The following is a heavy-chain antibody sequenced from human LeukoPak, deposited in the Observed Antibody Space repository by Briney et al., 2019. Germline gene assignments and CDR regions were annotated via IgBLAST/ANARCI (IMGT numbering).Heavy chain of an antibody. J-gene: IGHJ4*02. D-gene: IGHD1-26*01. CDR1: GFTFSSYS. V-gene: IGHV3-64D*09. CDR2: ISRNGGVT. Sequence: GGSLRLSCSASGFTFSSYSMHWVRQAPGTGLEYVSAISRNGGVTFYADSVEGRFTISRDNSKNTLYLQMSSLRTEDTAVYYCVKATGSYYGDYWGQGTLVTVSS. CDR3: VKATGSYYGDY.